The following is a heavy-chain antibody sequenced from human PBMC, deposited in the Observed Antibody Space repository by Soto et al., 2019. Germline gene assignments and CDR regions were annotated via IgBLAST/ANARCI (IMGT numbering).Heavy chain of an antibody. CDR1: GFTFSSYS. D-gene: IGHD3-10*01. J-gene: IGHJ4*02. Sequence: EVQLVESGGGLVKPGGSLRLSCAASGFTFSSYSMNWVRQAPGKGLEWVSSISSSSSYIYYADSVKGRFTISRDNAKNPWILQINSLGAEDTAVNYFASKSGRSFIRFDYWGQEPLATFS. CDR2: ISSSSSYI. CDR3: ASKSGRSFIRFDY. V-gene: IGHV3-21*01.